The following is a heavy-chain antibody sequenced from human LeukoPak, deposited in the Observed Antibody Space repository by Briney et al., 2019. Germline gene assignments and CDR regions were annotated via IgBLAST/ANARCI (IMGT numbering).Heavy chain of an antibody. Sequence: SETLSLTCTVSGDSISSNTKFWGWIRQPPGKRLEWIGNIHYSGNTYYNPSLKSRVTISVDTSKNQFSLRMTSVAAANTAVYYCWSSGRGGPFWSRRTCYSAIDIWGHGATVTVSS. V-gene: IGHV4-39*01. D-gene: IGHD2-15*01. CDR3: WSSGRGGPFWSRRTCYSAIDI. J-gene: IGHJ3*02. CDR1: GDSISSNTKF. CDR2: IHYSGNT.